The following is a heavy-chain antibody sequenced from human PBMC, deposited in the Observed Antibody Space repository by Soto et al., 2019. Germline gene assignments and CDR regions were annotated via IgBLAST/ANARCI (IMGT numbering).Heavy chain of an antibody. CDR1: GYTFTGYY. Sequence: ASVKVSCKASGYTFTGYYMHWVRQAPGQGLEWMGWIDPNSGGTNYAQKFQGRVTMTRDTSISTAYMELSRLRSDDTAVYYCARGEWRGVTKKGGNVDYWGQGTLVTVSS. V-gene: IGHV1-2*02. D-gene: IGHD1-1*01. CDR2: IDPNSGGT. J-gene: IGHJ4*02. CDR3: ARGEWRGVTKKGGNVDY.